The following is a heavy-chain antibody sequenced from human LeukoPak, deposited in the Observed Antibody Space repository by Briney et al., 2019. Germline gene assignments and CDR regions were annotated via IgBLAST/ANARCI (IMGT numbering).Heavy chain of an antibody. V-gene: IGHV1-2*06. CDR3: AREINYYGSGSYDTNDY. J-gene: IGHJ4*02. Sequence: ASVKVSCKASGYTFTGYHIHWVRQAPGQGLEWMGRINPYSGDTNFAQKFQGRVTMTRDTPITTAYMDLSSLTPDDTAVYYCAREINYYGSGSYDTNDYWGQGTLVTVSS. CDR1: GYTFTGYH. CDR2: INPYSGDT. D-gene: IGHD3-10*01.